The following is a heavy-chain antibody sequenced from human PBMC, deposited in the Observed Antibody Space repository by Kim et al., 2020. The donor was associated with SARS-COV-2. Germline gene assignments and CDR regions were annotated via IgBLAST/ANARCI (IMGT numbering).Heavy chain of an antibody. CDR2: IYTSSSRT. CDR3: AKPGGNFDPYYFDY. V-gene: IGHV3-23*03. J-gene: IGHJ4*02. D-gene: IGHD3-9*01. CDR1: GFIFSGYA. Sequence: GGSLRLSCAASGFIFSGYAMNWVRQAPGKGLEWVSVIYTSSSRTTYYADSEKGRFTISRDNSKNMLYQQMDSLRAEDTAVYYCAKPGGNFDPYYFDYWGQGTLVTVSS.